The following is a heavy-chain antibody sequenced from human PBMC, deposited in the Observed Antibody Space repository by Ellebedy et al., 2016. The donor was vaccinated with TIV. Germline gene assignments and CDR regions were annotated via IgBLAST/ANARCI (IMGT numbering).Heavy chain of an antibody. D-gene: IGHD3-10*01. CDR1: GFTFSSYD. CDR3: AAAGRPYDYNSMDV. CDR2: IGTVHDT. Sequence: GGSLKISCAASGFTFSSYDMHWVRQAPGKGLEWVSLIGTVHDTYYAASVKGRFTISRENARNSLYLQMNTLRAEDTAVYYCAAAGRPYDYNSMDVWGQGTTVTVSS. V-gene: IGHV3-13*01. J-gene: IGHJ6*02.